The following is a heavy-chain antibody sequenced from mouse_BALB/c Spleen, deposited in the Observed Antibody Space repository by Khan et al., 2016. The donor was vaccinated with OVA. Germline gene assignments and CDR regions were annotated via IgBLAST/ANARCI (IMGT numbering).Heavy chain of an antibody. V-gene: IGHV5-9-4*01. CDR3: ARYYGSSYFDY. D-gene: IGHD1-1*01. CDR1: GFTFSSYA. Sequence: EVELVESGGGLVKPGGSLKLSCAASGFTFSSYAMSWVRQSPEKRLEWVAEISSGGSYTYYPDTVTGRFTISRDNAKNTLYLEMSSLRSEDTAMYYCARYYGSSYFDYWGQGTTLTVSS. J-gene: IGHJ2*01. CDR2: ISSGGSYT.